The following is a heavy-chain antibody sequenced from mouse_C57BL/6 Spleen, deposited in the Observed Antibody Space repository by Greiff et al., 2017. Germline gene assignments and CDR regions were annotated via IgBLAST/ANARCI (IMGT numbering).Heavy chain of an antibody. J-gene: IGHJ2*01. Sequence: QVQLQQPGAELVKPGASVKLSCKASGYTFTSYWMHWVKQRPGQGLEWIGMIHPNSGSTNYNEKFKSKATLTVDKSSSTAYMQPSSLTSEDSAVYYCTSTVVATRGYFDCWGQGTTLTVSS. CDR2: IHPNSGST. CDR1: GYTFTSYW. V-gene: IGHV1-64*01. D-gene: IGHD1-1*01. CDR3: TSTVVATRGYFDC.